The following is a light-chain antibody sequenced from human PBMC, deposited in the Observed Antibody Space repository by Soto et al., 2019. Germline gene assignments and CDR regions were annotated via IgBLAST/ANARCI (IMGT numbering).Light chain of an antibody. CDR1: NSDIGGYNY. J-gene: IGLJ3*02. Sequence: QSALTQPASVSGSPGQSITISCTGTNSDIGGYNYVSWYQQYPGKAPKLIIFEVSHRPSGVSNRFSGSKSGNTASLTISGLQAEDEADYYCSTYTITSTRVFGGGTQLTVL. V-gene: IGLV2-14*01. CDR3: STYTITSTRV. CDR2: EVS.